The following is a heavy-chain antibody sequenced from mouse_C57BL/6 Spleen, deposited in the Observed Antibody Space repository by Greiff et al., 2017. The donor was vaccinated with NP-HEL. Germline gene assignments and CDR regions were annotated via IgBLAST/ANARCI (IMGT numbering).Heavy chain of an antibody. CDR2: ISGGGGNT. J-gene: IGHJ4*01. CDR3: ARHDGYLYAMDY. CDR1: GFTFSSYT. D-gene: IGHD2-3*01. Sequence: EVKVVESGGGLVKPGGSLKLSCAASGFTFSSYTMSWVRQTPEKRLEWVATISGGGGNTYYPDSVKGRFTISRDNAKNTLYLQMSSLRSEDTALYYCARHDGYLYAMDYWGQGTSVTVSS. V-gene: IGHV5-9*01.